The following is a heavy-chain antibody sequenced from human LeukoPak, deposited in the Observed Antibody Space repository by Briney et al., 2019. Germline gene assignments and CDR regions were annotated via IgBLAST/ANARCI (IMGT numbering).Heavy chain of an antibody. J-gene: IGHJ5*01. CDR1: GFTFSSYAM. D-gene: IGHD4-17*01. Sequence: GSLRLSCAASGFTFSSYAMSWVRQPPGKGLEWIGEIYHSGSTNYDPSLKSRVTISVDKSKNQFSLKLSSVTAADTAVYYCAKEAPLYGDYEGWFDSWGQGTLVTVSS. CDR3: AKEAPLYGDYEGWFDS. V-gene: IGHV4-4*02. CDR2: IYHSGST.